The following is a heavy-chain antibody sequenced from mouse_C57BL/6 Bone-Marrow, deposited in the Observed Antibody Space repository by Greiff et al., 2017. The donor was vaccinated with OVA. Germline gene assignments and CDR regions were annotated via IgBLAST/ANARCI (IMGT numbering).Heavy chain of an antibody. CDR3: AGKNYGNYEYFDV. V-gene: IGHV1-53*01. CDR2: INPSNGGT. CDR1: GYTFTSYW. J-gene: IGHJ1*03. D-gene: IGHD2-1*01. Sequence: QVQLKQPGTELVKPGASVKLSCKASGYTFTSYWMHWVKQRPGQGLEWIGNINPSNGGTNYNEKFKSKATLTVDKSSSTAYMQLSSLTSEDSAVYYCAGKNYGNYEYFDVWGTGTTVTVSS.